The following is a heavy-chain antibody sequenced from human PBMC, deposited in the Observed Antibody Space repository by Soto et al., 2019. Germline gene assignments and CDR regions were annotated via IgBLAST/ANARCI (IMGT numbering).Heavy chain of an antibody. CDR1: GGSISSGGYS. V-gene: IGHV4-30-2*01. Sequence: SETLSLTCAVSGGSISSGGYSWSWIRQPPGKGLEWIGYIYHSGSTYYNPSLKSRVTISVDRSKNQFSLKLSSVTAADTAVYYCARLEYYDILTGSNWFDPWGQGTLVTVS. J-gene: IGHJ5*02. CDR2: IYHSGST. CDR3: ARLEYYDILTGSNWFDP. D-gene: IGHD3-9*01.